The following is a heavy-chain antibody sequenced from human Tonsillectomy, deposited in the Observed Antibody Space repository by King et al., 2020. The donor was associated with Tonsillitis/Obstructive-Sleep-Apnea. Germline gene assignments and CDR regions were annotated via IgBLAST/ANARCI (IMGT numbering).Heavy chain of an antibody. CDR2: IYYSGST. V-gene: IGHV4-59*01. J-gene: IGHJ3*02. CDR3: ARGLDFWSGQDAFDI. CDR1: GGSISSYY. D-gene: IGHD3-3*01. Sequence: QLQESGPGLVKPSETLSLTCTVSGGSISSYYWSWIRQPPGKGLEWIGYIYYSGSTNYNPSLKSRVTISVDTSKNQFSLKLSSVTAADTAVYYCARGLDFWSGQDAFDIWGQGTMVTVSS.